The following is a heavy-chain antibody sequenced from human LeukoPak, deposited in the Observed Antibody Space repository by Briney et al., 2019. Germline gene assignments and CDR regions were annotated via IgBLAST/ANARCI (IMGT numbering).Heavy chain of an antibody. D-gene: IGHD2-2*01. CDR2: ISSSSSTI. Sequence: GGSLRLSCAASGFTFSSYSMNWVRQAPGKGLEWVSSISSSSSTIYYADSVKGRFTISRDNAKNSLYLQMNSLRAEDTAVYYCARRTVYCSSTSCSNWGQGTLVTVSS. V-gene: IGHV3-48*01. J-gene: IGHJ4*02. CDR1: GFTFSSYS. CDR3: ARRTVYCSSTSCSN.